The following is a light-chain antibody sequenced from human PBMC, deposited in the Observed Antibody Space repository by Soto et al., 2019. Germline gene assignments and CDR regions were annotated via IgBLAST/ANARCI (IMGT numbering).Light chain of an antibody. CDR1: QSVSSSY. CDR3: QQYGRSPNT. Sequence: EIVLTQSPGTLSLSPGERATLSCRASQSVSSSYLAWYQQKPGQAPRLLIYGASSRATGIPDRFSGSGSGTDFTLTISRLEPEDFAVYDCQQYGRSPNTFGQGTKLEIK. V-gene: IGKV3-20*01. CDR2: GAS. J-gene: IGKJ2*01.